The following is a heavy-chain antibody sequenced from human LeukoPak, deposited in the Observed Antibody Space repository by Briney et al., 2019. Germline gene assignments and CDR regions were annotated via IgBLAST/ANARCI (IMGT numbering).Heavy chain of an antibody. V-gene: IGHV3-48*01. D-gene: IGHD4-17*01. CDR2: ISSSTTII. CDR1: GFTLSGFG. CDR3: GRDLPTVTSIDY. Sequence: PGGSLRLSCAASGFTLSGFGMNWVRQAPGKGLEWVSYISSSTTIIYYADSVKGRFIISRDNAKNSLYLQMNSLRAEDTAVYYCGRDLPTVTSIDYWGQGTLVTVSS. J-gene: IGHJ4*02.